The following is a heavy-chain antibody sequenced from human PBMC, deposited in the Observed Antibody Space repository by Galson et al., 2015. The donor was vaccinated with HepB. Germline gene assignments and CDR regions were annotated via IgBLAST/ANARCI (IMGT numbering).Heavy chain of an antibody. CDR3: ARGIPDCSGGSCYPYWYFDL. D-gene: IGHD2-15*01. J-gene: IGHJ2*01. V-gene: IGHV3-13*01. CDR1: GFTFSSYD. Sequence: SLRLSCAASGFTFSSYDMHWVRQATGKGLEWVSAIGTAGDTYYPGSVKGRFTISRENAKNSLYLQMNSLRAGDTAVYYCARGIPDCSGGSCYPYWYFDLWGRGTLVTVSS. CDR2: IGTAGDT.